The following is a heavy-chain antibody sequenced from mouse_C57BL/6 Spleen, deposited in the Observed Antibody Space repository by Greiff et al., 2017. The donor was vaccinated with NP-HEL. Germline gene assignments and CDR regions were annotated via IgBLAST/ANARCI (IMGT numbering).Heavy chain of an antibody. CDR3: SRSGDLYFGY. CDR2: ILPGSGST. CDR1: GYTFTGYW. D-gene: IGHD1-3*01. J-gene: IGHJ2*01. Sequence: VQLQQSGAELMKPGASVKFSCKAPGYTFTGYWIEWVKQRPGHGLEWIGEILPGSGSTNYNEKFKGKATFTEDTSSNTAYMQLSSVTTEDSAIYYCSRSGDLYFGYWGQSTTLRVAS. V-gene: IGHV1-9*01.